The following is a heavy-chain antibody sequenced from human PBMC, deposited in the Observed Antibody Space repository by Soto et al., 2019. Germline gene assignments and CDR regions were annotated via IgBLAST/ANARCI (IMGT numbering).Heavy chain of an antibody. CDR2: ISYDGSNK. Sequence: GGSLRLSCAASGFTFSSYAMHWVRQAPGKGLEWVAVISYDGSNKYYADSVKGRFTISRDNSKNTLYLQMNSLRAEDTAVCYCARDRGYSFDYWGQGTLVTAP. J-gene: IGHJ4*02. V-gene: IGHV3-30-3*01. CDR3: ARDRGYSFDY. CDR1: GFTFSSYA. D-gene: IGHD5-18*01.